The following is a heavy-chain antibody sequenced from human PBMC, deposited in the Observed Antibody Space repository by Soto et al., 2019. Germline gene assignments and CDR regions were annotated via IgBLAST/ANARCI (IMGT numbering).Heavy chain of an antibody. J-gene: IGHJ3*02. V-gene: IGHV4-39*01. Sequence: SETLSLTCTVSGGSISSSSYYWGWIRQPPGKGLEWIGSIYYSGSTYYNPSLKSRVTISVDTSKNQFSLKLSSVTAADTAVYYCARRDCSGGSCYFAFDIWGQGTMVTVSS. CDR1: GGSISSSSYY. D-gene: IGHD2-15*01. CDR3: ARRDCSGGSCYFAFDI. CDR2: IYYSGST.